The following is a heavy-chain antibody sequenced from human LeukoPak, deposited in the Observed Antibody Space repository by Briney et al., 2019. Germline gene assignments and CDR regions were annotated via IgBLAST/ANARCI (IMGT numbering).Heavy chain of an antibody. CDR3: ARGPLGQGQPFAY. CDR2: IDPSDSYT. V-gene: IGHV5-10-1*01. Sequence: GESLKISCKGSGYNFTNYRISWVRQMPGKGLEWMGRIDPSDSYTNYSPSFQGHVTISADKSTSTASLQWSSLKASDTAVYYCARGPLGQGQPFAYWGQGTLVTVSS. J-gene: IGHJ4*02. CDR1: GYNFTNYR.